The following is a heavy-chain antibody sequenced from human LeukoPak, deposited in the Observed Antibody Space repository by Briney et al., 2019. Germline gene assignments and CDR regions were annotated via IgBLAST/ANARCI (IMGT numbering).Heavy chain of an antibody. D-gene: IGHD6-19*01. J-gene: IGHJ4*02. Sequence: GGSLRLSCAASGFTFDDYAMHWVRQAPGKGLEWVSGISWNSGSIGYADSVRGRFTISRDNAKNSLYLQMDSLRAEDTAVYYCARDSSGWVIDYWGQGTLVTVSS. V-gene: IGHV3-9*01. CDR1: GFTFDDYA. CDR3: ARDSSGWVIDY. CDR2: ISWNSGSI.